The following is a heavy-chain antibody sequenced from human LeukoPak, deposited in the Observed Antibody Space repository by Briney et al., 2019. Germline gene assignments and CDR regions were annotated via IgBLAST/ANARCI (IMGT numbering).Heavy chain of an antibody. Sequence: PGGSLRLSCAASGFTFSNYAMSWVRQAPGKGLEWVSAISYSGVTTYYADSVKGRFTISRDNSKNTLYLQMDSLRAEDTAVYYCAKDLENWDYYFDYWGQGTLVTVSS. CDR1: GFTFSNYA. V-gene: IGHV3-23*01. J-gene: IGHJ4*02. CDR3: AKDLENWDYYFDY. CDR2: ISYSGVTT. D-gene: IGHD7-27*01.